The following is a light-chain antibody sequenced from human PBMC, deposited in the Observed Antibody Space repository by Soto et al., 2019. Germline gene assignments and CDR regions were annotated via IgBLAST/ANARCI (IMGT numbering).Light chain of an antibody. J-gene: IGKJ5*01. CDR1: QSVRRN. CDR2: GAS. Sequence: EVWVRQSPATLSVAPGERATLSCGASQSVRRNLAWYQKNNGQAPRFVIYGASTRATGIPARLSGSGYGTEFTITISSMQSEDFAVYYCHQYDNWPKTFGQGTRLEIK. CDR3: HQYDNWPKT. V-gene: IGKV3-15*01.